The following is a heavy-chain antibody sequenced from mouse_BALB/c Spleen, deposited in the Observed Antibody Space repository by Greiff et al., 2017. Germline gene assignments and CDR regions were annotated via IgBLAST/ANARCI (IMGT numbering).Heavy chain of an antibody. V-gene: IGHV5-17*02. CDR1: GFTFSSFG. Sequence: EVQVVESGGGLVKPGGSLKLSCAASGFTFSSFGMHWVRQAPEKGLEWVAYISSGSSTIYYADTVKGRFTISRDNPKNTLFLQMTSLRSEDTAMYYCARQYYAMDYWGQGTSVTVSS. CDR3: ARQYYAMDY. J-gene: IGHJ4*01. CDR2: ISSGSSTI.